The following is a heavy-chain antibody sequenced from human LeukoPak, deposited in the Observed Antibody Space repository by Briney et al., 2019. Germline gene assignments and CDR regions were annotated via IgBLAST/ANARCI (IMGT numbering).Heavy chain of an antibody. CDR1: GFTFSRYS. D-gene: IGHD3-22*01. J-gene: IGHJ4*02. V-gene: IGHV3-21*01. Sequence: GGSLRLSCAASGFTFSRYSMNWVRQAPGKGLEWVSSISFNTISRYYADSLKGRFTISRDDAKNSLYLQMNSLRAEDTAVYYCASNFDYDSSTFYYWGQGTLVTVSS. CDR2: ISFNTISR. CDR3: ASNFDYDSSTFYY.